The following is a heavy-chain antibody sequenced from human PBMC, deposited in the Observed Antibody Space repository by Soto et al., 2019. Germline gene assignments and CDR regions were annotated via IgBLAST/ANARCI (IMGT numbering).Heavy chain of an antibody. CDR2: VYYTGTT. CDR3: ARNWNLALVPAAYFDS. D-gene: IGHD2-2*01. Sequence: TLALTCTVSNASILTSIYYWAWIRQPPGKGLEWIGTVYYTGTTYYNPSLQSRVTISIDTSKNQFSLNLRSVTAADTAVYYCARNWNLALVPAAYFDSWGQGTKVTVSS. J-gene: IGHJ4*02. V-gene: IGHV4-39*01. CDR1: NASILTSIYY.